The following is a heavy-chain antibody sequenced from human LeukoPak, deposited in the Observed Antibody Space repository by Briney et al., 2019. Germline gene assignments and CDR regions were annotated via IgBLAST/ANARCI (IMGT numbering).Heavy chain of an antibody. CDR1: GFTVSSSY. CDR3: ATGKPRSNFDY. D-gene: IGHD1-14*01. Sequence: GGSLRLSCAASGFTVSSSYMSWVRQAPGKGLEWVSVIYSGGNTYYADSVKGRFTISRDNSKNTLYLQMNSLRAEDTAVYYCATGKPRSNFDYWGQGTLVTVSS. J-gene: IGHJ4*02. V-gene: IGHV3-53*01. CDR2: IYSGGNT.